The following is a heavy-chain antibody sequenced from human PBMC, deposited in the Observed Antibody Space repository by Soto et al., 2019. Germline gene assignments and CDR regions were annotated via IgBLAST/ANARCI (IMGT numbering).Heavy chain of an antibody. CDR1: GGSISSGGYY. CDR2: IYYSGST. CDR3: ARELYGGNSNFDY. J-gene: IGHJ4*02. D-gene: IGHD4-17*01. Sequence: PSATLSLTCTFSGGSISSGGYYWSWIRQHPGKGLEWIGYIYYSGSTYYNPSLKSRVTISVDTSKNQFSLKLSSVTAADTAVYYCARELYGGNSNFDYWGQGTLVTV. V-gene: IGHV4-31*03.